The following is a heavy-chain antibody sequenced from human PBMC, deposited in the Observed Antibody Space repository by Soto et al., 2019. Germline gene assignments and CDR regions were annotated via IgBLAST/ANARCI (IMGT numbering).Heavy chain of an antibody. J-gene: IGHJ4*02. CDR1: GYTLTELS. CDR2: FDPEDADT. V-gene: IGHV1-24*01. Sequence: ASVKVSCKVSGYTLTELSMHWVRQAPGKGLEWMGGFDPEDADTIYAQKFQGRVTMTEDTSTDTAYIELSNLRSEDTAVYYCATLKSDLGLSGNYFNYFDYWGQGTLVTVSS. D-gene: IGHD3-10*01. CDR3: ATLKSDLGLSGNYFNYFDY.